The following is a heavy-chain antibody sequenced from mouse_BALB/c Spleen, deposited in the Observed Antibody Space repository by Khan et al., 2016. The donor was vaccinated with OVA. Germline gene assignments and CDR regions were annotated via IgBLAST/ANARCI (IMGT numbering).Heavy chain of an antibody. D-gene: IGHD1-1*01. V-gene: IGHV1-20*02. CDR1: GYSFTGYF. Sequence: VQLKESGPELVRPGASVKISCKASGYSFTGYFMNWVMQSHGKSLEWIGRINPHIGETFYNQRFKDKATLTVDESSNTAHMELRILASEDSAVYYCTRIYRSDFDYWGQGTTLTGSS. CDR2: INPHIGET. CDR3: TRIYRSDFDY. J-gene: IGHJ2*01.